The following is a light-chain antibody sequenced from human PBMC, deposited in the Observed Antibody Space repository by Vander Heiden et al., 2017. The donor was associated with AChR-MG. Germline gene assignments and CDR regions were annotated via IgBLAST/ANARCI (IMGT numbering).Light chain of an antibody. V-gene: IGKV1-27*01. Sequence: DIQMTQSPSSLSASVGDRVTITCRASQGISNYLAWYQQKPGKGPKLLIYAASTLQSGVPSRFSGSGYETDFTLTISSLQPEDVATYYCQKDNSAPPFTFGQGTKVEIK. CDR3: QKDNSAPPFT. CDR1: QGISNY. J-gene: IGKJ3*01. CDR2: AAS.